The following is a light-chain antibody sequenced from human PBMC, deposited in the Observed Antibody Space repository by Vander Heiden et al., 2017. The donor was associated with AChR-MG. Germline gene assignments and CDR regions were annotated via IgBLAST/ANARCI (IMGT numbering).Light chain of an antibody. CDR1: NLGDKY. Sequence: SYKLTQPLSVSVSPGQTATITCSGDNLGDKYVSWYQQKPGQPPLLVIYQKDKRPSGIPERFSGSNSGNTATLTISGTQSVDEADFFCQAWDSRSNWVFGGGTKLTVL. V-gene: IGLV3-1*01. CDR2: QKD. CDR3: QAWDSRSNWV. J-gene: IGLJ3*02.